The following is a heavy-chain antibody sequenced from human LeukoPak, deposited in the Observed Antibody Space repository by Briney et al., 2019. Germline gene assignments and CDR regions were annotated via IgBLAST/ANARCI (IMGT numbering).Heavy chain of an antibody. CDR1: GFTFSSYW. CDR3: TRGRTTVTLFDY. V-gene: IGHV3-74*01. Sequence: GGSLRLSSAASGFTFSSYWMHWVRQAPGKGLVWVSRISTDGSTTGYADSVKGRFTISRDNAKNTLYLQMNSLRAEDTAVYYCTRGRTTVTLFDYWGQGILVTVSP. J-gene: IGHJ4*02. D-gene: IGHD4-17*01. CDR2: ISTDGSTT.